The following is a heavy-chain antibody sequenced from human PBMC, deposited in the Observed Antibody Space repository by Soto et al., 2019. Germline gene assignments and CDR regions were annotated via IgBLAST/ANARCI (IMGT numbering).Heavy chain of an antibody. Sequence: GGSLRLSCAASGFIFSTYSMNWVRQAPGKGLEWVSYISTSTSTIYYADSVKGRFTISRDNAKNSLYLQMNSLRDEDTAVYYCARGGTIAVTTIGDYWGQGTLVTVSS. CDR1: GFIFSTYS. V-gene: IGHV3-48*02. CDR2: ISTSTSTI. J-gene: IGHJ4*01. CDR3: ARGGTIAVTTIGDY. D-gene: IGHD5-12*01.